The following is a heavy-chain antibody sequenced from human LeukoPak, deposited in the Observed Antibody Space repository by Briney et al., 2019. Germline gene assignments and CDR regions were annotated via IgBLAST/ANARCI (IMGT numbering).Heavy chain of an antibody. J-gene: IGHJ6*03. D-gene: IGHD2-21*01. CDR2: VYISGST. CDR3: ARSYYNPDSDYYYYMDV. V-gene: IGHV4-4*07. Sequence: SETLSLTCSVPGGSISSYYWSWIRQPAGKGLEWIGHVYISGSTKSNPSLKSRVTVSVDKSKNQFSLKLSSVTAADTAVYYCARSYYNPDSDYYYYMDVWGKGTTVTVSS. CDR1: GGSISSYY.